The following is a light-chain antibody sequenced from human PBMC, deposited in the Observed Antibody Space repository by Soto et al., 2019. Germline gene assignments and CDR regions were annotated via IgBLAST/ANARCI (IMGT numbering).Light chain of an antibody. CDR1: QSISST. CDR2: GTS. V-gene: IGKV3-15*01. J-gene: IGKJ5*01. Sequence: EIVMTQSPATLSVSPGERVTLSCRASQSISSTLAWYQQKPGQAPSLLMYGTSTRATGIPARFSGSRSVTEFTLTISSLQSEDFADYYCQPDYSWSSITFGQGTRLEIK. CDR3: QPDYSWSSIT.